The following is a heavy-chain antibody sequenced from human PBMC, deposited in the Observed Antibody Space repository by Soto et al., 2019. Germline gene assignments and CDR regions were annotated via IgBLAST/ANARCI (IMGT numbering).Heavy chain of an antibody. V-gene: IGHV1-69*06. D-gene: IGHD6-6*01. J-gene: IGHJ5*02. CDR2: IIHIFGTA. CDR3: ARKSGSSSRGWFDP. CDR1: GGTFSSYA. Sequence: QVQLVQSGAEVKKPGSSVKVSCKASGGTFSSYAISWVRQAPGQGLEWMGGIIHIFGTANYAQKFQGIVTITADKSTSTAYKELSSLRYEDTDVYYWARKSGSSSRGWFDPWGQGTLVTVSS.